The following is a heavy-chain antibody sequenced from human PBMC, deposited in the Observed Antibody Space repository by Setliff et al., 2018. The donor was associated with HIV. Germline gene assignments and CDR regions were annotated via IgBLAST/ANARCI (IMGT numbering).Heavy chain of an antibody. D-gene: IGHD2-2*01. V-gene: IGHV1-46*01. CDR2: INPSGGST. CDR1: GYTFTDYY. CDR3: AREGSFVPAAPLGNGNRILDF. J-gene: IGHJ4*02. Sequence: ASVKVSCKASGYTFTDYYMHWVRQAPGQGLEWMGIINPSGGSTSHAQKFQGRVNMTRDASTSTVHMEVSSLRSEDTAAYYCAREGSFVPAAPLGNGNRILDFWGQGTLVTV.